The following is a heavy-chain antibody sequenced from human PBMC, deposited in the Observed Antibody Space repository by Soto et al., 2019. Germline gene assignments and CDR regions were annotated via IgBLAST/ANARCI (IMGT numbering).Heavy chain of an antibody. D-gene: IGHD3-10*01. CDR3: ARHITMDPLLLY. CDR2: IYHSGST. J-gene: IGHJ4*02. Sequence: TLSLTCAVSGFSISSGGYYWSWIRPPPGQGLEWIGYIYHSGSTYYNPSLQSRITISVDSSKNQSSMKLSCVTAADTAVYYCARHITMDPLLLYWGQGTPVTVSS. CDR1: GFSISSGGYY. V-gene: IGHV4-30-2*01.